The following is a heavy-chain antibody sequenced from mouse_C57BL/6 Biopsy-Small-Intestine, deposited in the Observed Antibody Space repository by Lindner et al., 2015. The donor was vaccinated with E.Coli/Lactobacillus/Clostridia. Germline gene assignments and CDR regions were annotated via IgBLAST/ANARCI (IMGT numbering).Heavy chain of an antibody. J-gene: IGHJ2*01. CDR1: GFNIEDYY. D-gene: IGHD1-1*01. CDR2: IDPGDGES. V-gene: IGHV14-2*01. CDR3: AREFITTIGYYFDY. Sequence: VQLQESGADLVKPGASVKLSCTASGFNIEDYYIHWVKQKTDQGLEWIGRIDPGDGESKYAPKFQDKATITADTSSNTAYLHLSSLTSEDSAVYYCAREFITTIGYYFDYWGHGTTLTVSS.